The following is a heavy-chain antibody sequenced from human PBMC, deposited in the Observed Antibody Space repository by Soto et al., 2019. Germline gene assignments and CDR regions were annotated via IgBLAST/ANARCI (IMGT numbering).Heavy chain of an antibody. CDR1: GFTFSSYG. CDR3: AKTYCSCGSCYSGHGAFAI. Sequence: GGSLRLSCAASGFTFSSYGMHWVRQAPGKGLEWVAVISYDGSNKYYADSVKGRFTISRDNSKNTLYLQMNSLRAEDTAVYYCAKTYCSCGSCYSGHGAFAIWGQGTMVTGSS. J-gene: IGHJ3*02. D-gene: IGHD2-15*01. CDR2: ISYDGSNK. V-gene: IGHV3-30*18.